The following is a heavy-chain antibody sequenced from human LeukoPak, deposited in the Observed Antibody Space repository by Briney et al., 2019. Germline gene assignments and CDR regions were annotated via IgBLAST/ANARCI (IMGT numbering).Heavy chain of an antibody. CDR1: GFTFTTYG. CDR2: ITYDGNTR. Sequence: GGSLRLSCSPSGFTFTTYGMSWVRQAPGRGLEWVAAITYDGNTRDYADSVKGRFTISRDNSKNTLYLQINSLRAEDTAIYYCATYRQVLLPFESWGQGTLVTVSS. D-gene: IGHD2-8*02. CDR3: ATYRQVLLPFES. J-gene: IGHJ4*02. V-gene: IGHV3-30*04.